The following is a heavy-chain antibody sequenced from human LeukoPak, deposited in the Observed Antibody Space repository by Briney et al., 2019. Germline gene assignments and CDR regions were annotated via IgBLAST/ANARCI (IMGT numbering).Heavy chain of an antibody. V-gene: IGHV4-39*07. D-gene: IGHD6-13*01. J-gene: IGHJ4*02. CDR3: AGDRNSITWFFY. Sequence: SETLSLTCSVSGDSISRSGFYWGWIRQSPGKGVEWIGTINYSGSTYYNPALKSRFTISLDTSKKQFSLKLSSVTAADTAVYYCAGDRNSITWFFYWGQGTLVTVSS. CDR1: GDSISRSGFY. CDR2: INYSGST.